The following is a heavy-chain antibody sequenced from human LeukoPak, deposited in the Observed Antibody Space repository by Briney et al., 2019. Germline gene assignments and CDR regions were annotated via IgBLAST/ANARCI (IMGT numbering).Heavy chain of an antibody. J-gene: IGHJ6*03. V-gene: IGHV1-18*01. CDR2: ISTYNGNT. CDR3: ARDRGYFDWSYRPYYYMDV. CDR1: GYTFTSYG. D-gene: IGHD3-9*01. Sequence: ASVKVSCKASGYTFTSYGISWVRQAPGQGLEWMGWISTYNGNTNYAQRLQGRVTMTRDMSTSTVYMELSSLRSEDTAVYYCARDRGYFDWSYRPYYYMDVWGKGTTVTVSS.